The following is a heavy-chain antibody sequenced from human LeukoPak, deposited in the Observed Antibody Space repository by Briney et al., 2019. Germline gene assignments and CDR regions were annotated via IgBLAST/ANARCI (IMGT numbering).Heavy chain of an antibody. CDR1: GFTFSSYA. CDR3: AREMGYQLLRVWAFDI. Sequence: GGSLRLSCAASGFTFSSYAMHWVRQAPGKGLEWVAVISYDGNNKYYADSVKGRFTISRDNSKNTLYPQMNSLRAEGTAVYYCAREMGYQLLRVWAFDIWGQGTMVTVSS. V-gene: IGHV3-30-3*01. CDR2: ISYDGNNK. D-gene: IGHD2-2*01. J-gene: IGHJ3*02.